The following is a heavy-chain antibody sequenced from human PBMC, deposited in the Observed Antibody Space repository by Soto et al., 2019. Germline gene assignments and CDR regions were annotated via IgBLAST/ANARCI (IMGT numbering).Heavy chain of an antibody. CDR3: ARLRTGY. V-gene: IGHV3-7*01. Sequence: EVQLVESGGGLVQPGGSLRLSCAASGFTFSNYWMNWVRQAPGKGLEWVANIKQDGSEKYYVDSVKGRFTISRDNAKNSLYLQMNSLRAEDTAVYYWARLRTGYWGQGTLVTVSS. CDR1: GFTFSNYW. CDR2: IKQDGSEK. J-gene: IGHJ4*02.